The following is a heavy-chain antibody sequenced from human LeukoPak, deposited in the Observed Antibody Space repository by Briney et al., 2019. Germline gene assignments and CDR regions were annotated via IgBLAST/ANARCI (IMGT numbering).Heavy chain of an antibody. V-gene: IGHV3-30*04. J-gene: IGHJ4*02. CDR3: ARRAGAYSHPYDY. CDR1: GFIFSNYA. D-gene: IGHD4/OR15-4a*01. CDR2: ISSDGSKI. Sequence: PGGSLRLSCAASGFIFSNYAMHWARQAPGKGLEWVALISSDGSKIYYADSVKGRFTISRDNSKNTLYLQMNSLGAEDTAVYYCARRAGAYSHPYDYWGQGTLVTVSS.